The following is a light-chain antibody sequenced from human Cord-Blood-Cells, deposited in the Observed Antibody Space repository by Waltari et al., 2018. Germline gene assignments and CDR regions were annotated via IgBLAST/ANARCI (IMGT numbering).Light chain of an antibody. CDR1: QSVLYSSNNKNY. CDR2: WAS. CDR3: QQYYRTPWT. Sequence: DIVMTQSPDSLAVSLGERATINCKSSQSVLYSSNNKNYLAWYQQKPGQPPKLLICWASTREAGVPDRFSGSGSVTEFTLTISSLQAEDVAVYYCQQYYRTPWTFGQGTKVEIK. V-gene: IGKV4-1*01. J-gene: IGKJ1*01.